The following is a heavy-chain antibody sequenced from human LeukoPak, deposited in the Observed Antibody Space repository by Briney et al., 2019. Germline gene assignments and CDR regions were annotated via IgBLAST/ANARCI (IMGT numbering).Heavy chain of an antibody. CDR1: GFTFSSYA. CDR3: ASWESKVVVPAAIKDY. Sequence: GGSLRLSCAASGFTFSSYAMHWVRQAPGKGLEWVAVISYDGSNKYYADSVKGRFTISRDNSKNTLCLQMNSLRAEDTAVYYCASWESKVVVPAAIKDYWGQGTLVTVSS. D-gene: IGHD2-2*01. J-gene: IGHJ4*02. V-gene: IGHV3-30-3*01. CDR2: ISYDGSNK.